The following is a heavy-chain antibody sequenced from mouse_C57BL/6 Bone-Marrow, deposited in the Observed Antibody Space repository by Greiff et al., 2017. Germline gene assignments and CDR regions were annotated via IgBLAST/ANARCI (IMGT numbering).Heavy chain of an antibody. V-gene: IGHV1-55*01. CDR2: IYPTSGRT. CDR3: ARPGPLGRIFDY. J-gene: IGHJ2*01. D-gene: IGHD4-1*01. CDR1: GYTFTSYW. Sequence: QVQLQQPGAELVKPGASVKMSCKASGYTFTSYWITWVKQRPGQGLEWIGDIYPTSGRTNYNEKFKSKAILTVDTSSNTAYMQLSSLTSEDSAVFYCARPGPLGRIFDYWGQGTTLTVSS.